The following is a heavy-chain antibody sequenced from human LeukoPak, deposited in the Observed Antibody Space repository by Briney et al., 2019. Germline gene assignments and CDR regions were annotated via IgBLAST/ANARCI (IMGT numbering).Heavy chain of an antibody. J-gene: IGHJ6*03. D-gene: IGHD3-3*01. V-gene: IGHV3-23*01. CDR3: AKGGDFWSGYSRGYYMDV. Sequence: GGSLRLSCAASGFTFTNYWMSWVRQAPGEGLEWVSAISGSGGNTYYADSVKGRFTISRDNSKNTLYLQMNSLRAEDTAVYYCAKGGDFWSGYSRGYYMDVWGKGTTVTVSS. CDR2: ISGSGGNT. CDR1: GFTFTNYW.